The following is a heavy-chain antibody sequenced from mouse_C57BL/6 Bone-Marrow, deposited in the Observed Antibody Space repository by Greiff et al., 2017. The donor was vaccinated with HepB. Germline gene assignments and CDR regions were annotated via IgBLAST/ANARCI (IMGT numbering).Heavy chain of an antibody. CDR1: GYTFTSYW. Sequence: QVQLQQPGAELVKPGASVKLSCKASGYTFTSYWMHWVKQRPGRGLEWIGRTDPNSGGTKYNEKFKSKATLTVDKPSSTAYMQLSSLTSEDSAVYYCARLRRLRRFAYWGQGTLVTVSA. CDR3: ARLRRLRRFAY. J-gene: IGHJ3*01. V-gene: IGHV1-72*01. CDR2: TDPNSGGT. D-gene: IGHD2-4*01.